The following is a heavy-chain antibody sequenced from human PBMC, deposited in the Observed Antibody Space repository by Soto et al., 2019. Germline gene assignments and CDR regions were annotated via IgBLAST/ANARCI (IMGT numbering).Heavy chain of an antibody. V-gene: IGHV3-7*01. J-gene: IGHJ4*02. D-gene: IGHD1-1*01. CDR2: IKLDGREK. CDR3: VRPLDGYGRFDY. Sequence: GGSLRLSCSASGFIFRKYWMAWIRQAPGKGLEWVATIKLDGREKNYLDSVQGRFTISRDDAGDSMSLQMSSLRREDTAVYFCVRPLDGYGRFDYWGLGTQVTVSS. CDR1: GFIFRKYW.